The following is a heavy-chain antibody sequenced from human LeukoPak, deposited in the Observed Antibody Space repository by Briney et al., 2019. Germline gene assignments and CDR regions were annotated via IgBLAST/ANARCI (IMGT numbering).Heavy chain of an antibody. CDR2: IYSGGST. Sequence: GGSLRLSCAASGFTVSSDYMSWVRQAPGKGLEWVSVIYSGGSTYYADSVKGRFTISRDNSKNTLYLQMNSLRAEDTAVYYCARDNYDSSGLAYYWGQGTLVTVSS. CDR3: ARDNYDSSGLAYY. D-gene: IGHD3-22*01. V-gene: IGHV3-66*01. J-gene: IGHJ4*02. CDR1: GFTVSSDY.